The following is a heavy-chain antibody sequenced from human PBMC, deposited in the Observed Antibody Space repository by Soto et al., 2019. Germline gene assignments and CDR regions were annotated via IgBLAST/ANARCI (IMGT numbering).Heavy chain of an antibody. V-gene: IGHV3-23*01. D-gene: IGHD3-10*01. Sequence: QLLQSXXXXVQPGGSLTLSCAASGFTFGTTDMSWVRQAPGEGLESVSTIDGGGGITYYADSVKGRFTISRDNSRNTVYLQMNSLRGDDTALYYCVKNSGWFNTWGQGVLVTVSS. CDR2: IDGGGGIT. J-gene: IGHJ5*02. CDR1: GFTFGTTD. CDR3: VKNSGWFNT.